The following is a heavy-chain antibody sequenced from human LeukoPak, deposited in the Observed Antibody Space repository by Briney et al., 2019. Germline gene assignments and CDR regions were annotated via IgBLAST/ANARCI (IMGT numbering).Heavy chain of an antibody. J-gene: IGHJ6*03. CDR1: GYSISSGYY. Sequence: SETLSLTCTVSGYSISSGYYWGWIRQPAGKGLEWIGRIYTSGSTNYNPSLKSRVTISVDTSKNQFSLKLSSVTAADTAVYYCARGYCSGGSCYSYYYYNYMDVWGKGTTVTVSS. CDR2: IYTSGST. V-gene: IGHV4-61*02. D-gene: IGHD2-15*01. CDR3: ARGYCSGGSCYSYYYYNYMDV.